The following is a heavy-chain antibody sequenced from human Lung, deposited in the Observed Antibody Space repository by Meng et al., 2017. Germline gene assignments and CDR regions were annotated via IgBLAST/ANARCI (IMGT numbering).Heavy chain of an antibody. V-gene: IGHV4-34*01. Sequence: VHLQQWGQGLLKPSETRSLPFLVSGGSFSDYYWSWIRQPPGKGLEWIGEINHSGSTNYNPSLESRATISVDTSQNNLSLKLSSVTAADSAVYYCARGPTTMAHDFDYWGQGTLVTVSS. CDR2: INHSGST. D-gene: IGHD4-11*01. CDR3: ARGPTTMAHDFDY. CDR1: GGSFSDYY. J-gene: IGHJ4*02.